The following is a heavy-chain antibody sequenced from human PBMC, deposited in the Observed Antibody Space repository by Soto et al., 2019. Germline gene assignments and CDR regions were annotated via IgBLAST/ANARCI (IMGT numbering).Heavy chain of an antibody. CDR2: INEDGSTR. CDR3: ARDPGRSAFDI. V-gene: IGHV3-7*01. CDR1: AFSFSKTW. Sequence: PVWPLRLSCTASAFSFSKTWMSWVPLAPGKGPEFVANINEDGSTRNYVDSVKGRFTISRDNAKYSLFLQLSSLRVEDTAVYYCARDPGRSAFDIWGQGTMVTVSS. J-gene: IGHJ3*02.